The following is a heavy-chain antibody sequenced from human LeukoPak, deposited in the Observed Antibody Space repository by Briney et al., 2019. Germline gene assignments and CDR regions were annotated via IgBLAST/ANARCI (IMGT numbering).Heavy chain of an antibody. CDR2: IRYDGSNK. CDR3: AKDKIGDCSCTSCSHPGY. D-gene: IGHD2-2*01. V-gene: IGHV3-30*02. Sequence: GGSLRLSCAASGFTFSSYGMHWVRQAPGKGLEWVAFIRYDGSNKYYADSVKGRFTISRDNSKNTLYMQMNSLRAEDTAVYYCAKDKIGDCSCTSCSHPGYWGQGTLVTVSS. J-gene: IGHJ1*01. CDR1: GFTFSSYG.